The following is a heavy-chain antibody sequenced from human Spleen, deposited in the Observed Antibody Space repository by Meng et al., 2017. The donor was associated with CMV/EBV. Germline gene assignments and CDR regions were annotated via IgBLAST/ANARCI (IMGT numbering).Heavy chain of an antibody. V-gene: IGHV1-18*01. CDR2: SSGYNGRT. CDR3: DRDYYENEGHEYDCFDP. D-gene: IGHD3-16*01. Sequence: YALTGNGVSWMRQAPGQGLEWMGGSSGYNGRTNNAKSFQGRLTMTTETSKSTDYKELRSLRSDDTAVNVWDRDYYENEGHEYDCFDPWGQGTLVTVSS. J-gene: IGHJ5*02. CDR1: YALTGNG.